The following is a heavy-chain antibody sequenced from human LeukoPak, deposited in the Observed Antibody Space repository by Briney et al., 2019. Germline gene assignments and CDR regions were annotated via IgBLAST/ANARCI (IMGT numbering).Heavy chain of an antibody. V-gene: IGHV1-69*04. D-gene: IGHD5-12*01. CDR2: IIPILGIA. Sequence: SVKVSCKASGGTFSSYAISWVRQAPGQGLEWMGRIIPILGIANYAQKFQGRVTITADKSTSTAYMELSSLRSEDTAVYYCARDPRLHIVATNFDYWGQGTLVTVSS. CDR3: ARDPRLHIVATNFDY. J-gene: IGHJ4*02. CDR1: GGTFSSYA.